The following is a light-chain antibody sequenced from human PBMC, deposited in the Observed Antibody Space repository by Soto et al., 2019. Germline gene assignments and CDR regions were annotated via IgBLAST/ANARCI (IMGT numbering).Light chain of an antibody. CDR3: QQYYNWRT. CDR1: QGVNSN. J-gene: IGKJ4*01. CDR2: DAS. Sequence: EIVLTQSPATLSVSPGERHTLSCRASQGVNSNLAWYQQKPGQAPRLLIYDASTRATGIPARFSGSGSGTEFTLTISSLQSEDFAVYYCQQYYNWRTFGGGTKVDIK. V-gene: IGKV3-15*01.